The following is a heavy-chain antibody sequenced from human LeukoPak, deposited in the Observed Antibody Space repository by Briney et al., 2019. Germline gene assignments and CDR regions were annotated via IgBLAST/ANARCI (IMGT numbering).Heavy chain of an antibody. CDR2: MNPNSGNT. CDR3: ARALSSGYYDFWSGYYLLQNYYYYGMDV. J-gene: IGHJ6*02. Sequence: GASVKVSCKASGYTFTSYDINWVRQATGQGLEWMGWMNPNSGNTGYAQKFQGRVTMTRNTSISTAYMELSSLRSEDTAVYYCARALSSGYYDFWSGYYLLQNYYYYGMDVWGQGTTVTVSS. CDR1: GYTFTSYD. V-gene: IGHV1-8*01. D-gene: IGHD3-3*01.